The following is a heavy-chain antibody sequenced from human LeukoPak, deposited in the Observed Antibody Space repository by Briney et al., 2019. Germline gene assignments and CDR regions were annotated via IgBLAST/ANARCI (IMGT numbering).Heavy chain of an antibody. J-gene: IGHJ4*02. CDR2: ISNNGGST. CDR1: GFTFSSYA. Sequence: GGSLRLSCAASGFTFSSYAMHWVRQAPGKGLEYVSAISNNGGSTYCANSMKGRFTISRDNSKNTLYLQMGSLRAEDMAVYYCARYRAAVGFDYWGQGTLVTVSS. V-gene: IGHV3-64*01. D-gene: IGHD6-13*01. CDR3: ARYRAAVGFDY.